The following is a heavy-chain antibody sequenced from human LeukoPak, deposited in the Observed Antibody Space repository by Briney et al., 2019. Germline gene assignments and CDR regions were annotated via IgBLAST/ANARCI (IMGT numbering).Heavy chain of an antibody. CDR2: IYYSGST. D-gene: IGHD2-8*01. V-gene: IGHV4-39*01. J-gene: IGHJ6*02. Sequence: SETLSLTCTVSGGSISSSSYYWGWIRQPPGKGLEWIGSIYYSGSTYYNPSLKSRVTISVDTSKNQFSLKLSSVTAADTAVYYCARLQGGGYCTNGVCPAYYYYGMDVWGQGTTVTVSS. CDR3: ARLQGGGYCTNGVCPAYYYYGMDV. CDR1: GGSISSSSYY.